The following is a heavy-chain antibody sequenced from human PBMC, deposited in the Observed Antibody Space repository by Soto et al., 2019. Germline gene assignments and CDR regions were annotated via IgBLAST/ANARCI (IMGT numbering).Heavy chain of an antibody. Sequence: GGSLRLSCAASGFTFSNYWMSWVRQAPGKGLEWVANIKQDGSEKNYKDSVKGRLTISRDNAKNSLSLQMNSLRAEDTAVYYCARRATTSAGYFDLWGRGALVTVSS. CDR3: ARRATTSAGYFDL. CDR2: IKQDGSEK. V-gene: IGHV3-7*01. J-gene: IGHJ2*01. CDR1: GFTFSNYW. D-gene: IGHD1-1*01.